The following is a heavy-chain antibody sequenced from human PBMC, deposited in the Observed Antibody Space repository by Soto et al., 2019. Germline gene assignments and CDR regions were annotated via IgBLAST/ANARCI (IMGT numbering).Heavy chain of an antibody. D-gene: IGHD3-22*01. J-gene: IGHJ4*02. CDR1: GFTFSSYS. V-gene: IGHV3-48*02. CDR3: ARGLYYYDSRGYWGY. CDR2: ISSSSSTI. Sequence: QPGGSLRLSCAASGFTFSSYSMNWVRQAPGKGLEWVSYISSSSSTIYYADSVKGRFTISRDNAKNSLYLQMNSLRDEDTAVYYCARGLYYYDSRGYWGYWGQGTLVTV.